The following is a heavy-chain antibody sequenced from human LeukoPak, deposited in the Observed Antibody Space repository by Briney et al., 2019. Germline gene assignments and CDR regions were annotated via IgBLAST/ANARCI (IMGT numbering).Heavy chain of an antibody. CDR2: IYYTGNT. Sequence: SETLSLTCTVSGGSISSYYWSWIRQPPGKGLEWIGYIYYTGNTNYNPSLESRVTISVDTSKNQFSLNLSSVTAADTAIYYCARLGGATSPFGYWGQGTLVTVSS. J-gene: IGHJ4*02. D-gene: IGHD1-26*01. CDR1: GGSISSYY. CDR3: ARLGGATSPFGY. V-gene: IGHV4-59*08.